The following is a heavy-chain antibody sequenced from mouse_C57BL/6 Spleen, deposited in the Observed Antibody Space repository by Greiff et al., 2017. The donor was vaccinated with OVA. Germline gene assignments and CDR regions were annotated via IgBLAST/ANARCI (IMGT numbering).Heavy chain of an antibody. V-gene: IGHV1-82*01. D-gene: IGHD2-2*01. CDR3: AIMFMEYGSHPMDY. Sequence: VQLQQSGPELVKPGASVKISCKASGYAFSSSWMNWVKQRPGKGLEWIGRIYPGDGDTNYNGKFKGKATLTADKSSSTAYLQLSSLTSKDSTVYFSAIMFMEYGSHPMDYWGQGTSVTVSS. CDR1: GYAFSSSW. CDR2: IYPGDGDT. J-gene: IGHJ4*01.